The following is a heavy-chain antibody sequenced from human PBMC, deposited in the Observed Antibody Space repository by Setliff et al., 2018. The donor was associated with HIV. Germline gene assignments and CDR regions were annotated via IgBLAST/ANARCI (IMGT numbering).Heavy chain of an antibody. Sequence: ASVKVSCKSSGYTFTKYGITWVRQAPGQGLEWMGWISAYNGNTNYAQKLQGRVTMTTDTSTSTAYMELRSLRSDDTAVYYCAREIGVYDSSGYYYVPDAFDIWGQGTMVTVSS. CDR2: ISAYNGNT. D-gene: IGHD3-22*01. CDR1: GYTFTKYG. V-gene: IGHV1-18*01. J-gene: IGHJ3*02. CDR3: AREIGVYDSSGYYYVPDAFDI.